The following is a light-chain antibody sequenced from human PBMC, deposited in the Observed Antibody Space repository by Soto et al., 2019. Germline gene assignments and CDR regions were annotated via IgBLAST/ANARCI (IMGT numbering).Light chain of an antibody. Sequence: DIQMTQSPSSLSASVGDRVTITCRASQSISSHLNWYQHKPGKAPNLLIYAASSFQTGVPSRFSGSGSGTDFTLTISSLQPEDFATYYCQQSYSAPPSFGGGTKVEIK. CDR3: QQSYSAPPS. V-gene: IGKV1-39*01. J-gene: IGKJ4*01. CDR2: AAS. CDR1: QSISSH.